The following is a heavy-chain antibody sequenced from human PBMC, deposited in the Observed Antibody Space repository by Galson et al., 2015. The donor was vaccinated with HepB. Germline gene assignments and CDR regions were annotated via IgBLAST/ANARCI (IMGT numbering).Heavy chain of an antibody. CDR2: ISAGGT. Sequence: SLRLSCAASGFIFSKIAMNWVRQAPGKGLEWVATISAGGTDYADSVKGRFSISRDNSRNTLYLQMNSLGVEDTAVYFCVKGLFFVDYWGQGTLVAVSS. CDR3: VKGLFFVDY. V-gene: IGHV3-23*01. D-gene: IGHD3-16*01. J-gene: IGHJ4*02. CDR1: GFIFSKIA.